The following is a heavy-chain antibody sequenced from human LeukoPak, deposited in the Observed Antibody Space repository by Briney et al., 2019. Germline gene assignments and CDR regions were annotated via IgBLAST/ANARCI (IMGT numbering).Heavy chain of an antibody. CDR2: IRYDGSNK. D-gene: IGHD3-9*01. Sequence: GRSLRLSCAASGFTFSSYGMHWVRQAPGKGLEWVAFIRYDGSNKYYADSVKGRFTISRDNSKNTLYLQMNSLRAEDTAVYYCAKDAGYYDILTGYFGNWFDPWGQGTLVTVSS. J-gene: IGHJ5*02. V-gene: IGHV3-30*02. CDR3: AKDAGYYDILTGYFGNWFDP. CDR1: GFTFSSYG.